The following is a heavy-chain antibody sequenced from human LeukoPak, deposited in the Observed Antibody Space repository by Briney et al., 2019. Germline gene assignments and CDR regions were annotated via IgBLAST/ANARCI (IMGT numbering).Heavy chain of an antibody. CDR1: GGSFSSHY. CDR2: INPRGST. V-gene: IGHV4-34*01. CDR3: ARGLRQGSAWSWGPKEKSYQYMDV. D-gene: IGHD6-19*01. Sequence: SETLSLTCGVSGGSFSSHYWTWIRQPPGKGLEWIGEINPRGSTNYNPSLESRVTVSADTFRNQLSLSLTSVTAADSAVYFCARGLRQGSAWSWGPKEKSYQYMDVWGTGTTVIVSS. J-gene: IGHJ6*04.